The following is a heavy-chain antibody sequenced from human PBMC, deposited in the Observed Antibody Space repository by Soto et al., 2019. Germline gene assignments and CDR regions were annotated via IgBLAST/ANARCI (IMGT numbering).Heavy chain of an antibody. CDR3: ARGYCSGGSCQVIALDY. CDR2: INAGNGNT. J-gene: IGHJ4*02. V-gene: IGHV1-3*01. CDR1: GYTFTSYA. Sequence: QVQLVQSGAEVKKHGASVKVSCKASGYTFTSYAMHWLRQAPGQRLEWMGWINAGNGNTKYSQKFQGRVTITRDTSASTAYMELSSVRSEDTAVYYCARGYCSGGSCQVIALDYWGQGPLVTVS. D-gene: IGHD2-15*01.